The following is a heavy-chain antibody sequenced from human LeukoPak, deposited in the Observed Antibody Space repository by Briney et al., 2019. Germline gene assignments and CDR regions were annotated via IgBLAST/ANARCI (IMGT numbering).Heavy chain of an antibody. CDR2: ISAYNGNT. D-gene: IGHD3-10*01. Sequence: ASVKVSCKASGYTFTSYGISWVRQAPGQGLEWMGWISAYNGNTNYAQKLRGRVTMTTDTSTSTAYMELRSLRSDDTAVYYCARDVTGYYGSGSSNWGQGTLVTVSS. V-gene: IGHV1-18*01. J-gene: IGHJ4*02. CDR3: ARDVTGYYGSGSSN. CDR1: GYTFTSYG.